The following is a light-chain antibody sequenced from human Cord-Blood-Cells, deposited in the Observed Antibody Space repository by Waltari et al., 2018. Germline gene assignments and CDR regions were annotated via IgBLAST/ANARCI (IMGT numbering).Light chain of an antibody. Sequence: EIVMTQSPATLSVSPGERATLSCRASQSVSSNLAWYQQKPDQAPRLLIYGASTRATGIPARFSGSGSGTEFTLTISSLQSADFAVYYCQQYNNWPPGTFGQGTKVEIK. CDR2: GAS. CDR3: QQYNNWPPGT. CDR1: QSVSSN. J-gene: IGKJ1*01. V-gene: IGKV3-15*01.